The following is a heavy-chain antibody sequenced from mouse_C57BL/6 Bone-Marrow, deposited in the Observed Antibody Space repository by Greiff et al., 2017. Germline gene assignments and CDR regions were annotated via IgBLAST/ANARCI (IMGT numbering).Heavy chain of an antibody. J-gene: IGHJ2*01. CDR1: GYTFTSYW. CDR2: IHPNSGST. V-gene: IGHV1-64*01. D-gene: IGHD1-1*01. Sequence: QVQLQQPGAELVKPGASVKLSCKASGYTFTSYWMHWVKQRPGQGLEWIGMIHPNSGSTNYNEKVKSKATLTVDKSSSTAYMQLSSLTSEDSAVYYCALLRLGYYFDYWGQGTTLTVSS. CDR3: ALLRLGYYFDY.